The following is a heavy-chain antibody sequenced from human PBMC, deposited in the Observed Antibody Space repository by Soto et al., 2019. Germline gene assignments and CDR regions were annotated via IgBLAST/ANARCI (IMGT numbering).Heavy chain of an antibody. CDR1: GFTLSAYW. V-gene: IGHV3-7*05. CDR3: ARDVSPGSSSLYLDAFDI. Sequence: EVQLEESGGDLVQPGGSLRLSCAASGFTLSAYWMTWVRQAPGKGLEWVANINRDGSKKSYLDSVGGRFTITRDNVGNSLYHQMDSLRADDTDLYYCARDVSPGSSSLYLDAFDIWGQGTMVTVSS. D-gene: IGHD6-13*01. J-gene: IGHJ3*02. CDR2: INRDGSKK.